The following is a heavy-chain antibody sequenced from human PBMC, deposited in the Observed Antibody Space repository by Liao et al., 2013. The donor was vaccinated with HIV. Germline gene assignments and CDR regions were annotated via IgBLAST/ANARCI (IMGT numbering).Heavy chain of an antibody. CDR1: GGSISGYY. CDR2: SYYTGRT. Sequence: QVQLQEAGPGLVKPSETLSLNCLVSGGSISGYYWNWIRQTPGKGLEWIGYSYYTGRTNFNPSLKSRVTISVDTTKNKVSLEVRSVTAADTAVYYCARAGSRYGSDALDIWGQGTTVIVSS. CDR3: ARAGSRYGSDALDI. J-gene: IGHJ3*02. V-gene: IGHV4-59*01. D-gene: IGHD2-15*01.